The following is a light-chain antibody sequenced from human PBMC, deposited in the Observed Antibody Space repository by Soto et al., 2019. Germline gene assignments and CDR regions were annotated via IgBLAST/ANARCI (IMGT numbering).Light chain of an antibody. V-gene: IGLV2-8*01. J-gene: IGLJ2*01. Sequence: QSALTQPPSASGSPGQSVTISCTGTSSDVGGYNSVSWYQQHPGQAPKLMFYEVSKRPSGVPDRFSATKSDNTASLTVSGLQAEDEADYYCSSYAGSKNVVFGGGTKVTVL. CDR2: EVS. CDR1: SSDVGGYNS. CDR3: SSYAGSKNVV.